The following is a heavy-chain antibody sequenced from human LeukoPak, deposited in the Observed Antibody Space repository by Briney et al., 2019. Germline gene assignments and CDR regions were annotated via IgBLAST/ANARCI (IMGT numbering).Heavy chain of an antibody. CDR1: GFTFSSYA. V-gene: IGHV3-23*01. CDR2: ISGSGGST. D-gene: IGHD2-2*01. J-gene: IGHJ4*02. CDR3: ANHFACGSTSCPPFDY. Sequence: GGSLSLSCAASGFTFSSYAMSWVRQAPGKGLEWVSAISGSGGSTYYADSVKGRFTISRDNAKNSLYLQINSLRAEDTGVYYCANHFACGSTSCPPFDYWGQGTLVTVSA.